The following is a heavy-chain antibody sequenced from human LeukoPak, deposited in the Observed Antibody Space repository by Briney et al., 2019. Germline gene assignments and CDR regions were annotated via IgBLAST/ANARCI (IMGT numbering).Heavy chain of an antibody. Sequence: GGSLRLSCAASGIAFSRFWMSWVRQAPGKGLQWVANINEDGSEKHYVDSVKGRFTISRDNAENSLYLQMNSLRAEDTAVYYCASGGHLDWWGQGALVTVAS. D-gene: IGHD3-16*01. CDR2: INEDGSEK. CDR3: ASGGHLDW. CDR1: GIAFSRFW. J-gene: IGHJ4*02. V-gene: IGHV3-7*03.